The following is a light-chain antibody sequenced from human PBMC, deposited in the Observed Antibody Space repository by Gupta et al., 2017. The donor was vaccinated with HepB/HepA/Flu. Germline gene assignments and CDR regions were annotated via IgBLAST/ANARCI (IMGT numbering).Light chain of an antibody. CDR3: VGWDDSLSGYV. CDR2: NDN. CDR1: SSNIGNDN. Sequence: QPVLPQPPSASGTPGPRVTISCSGSSSNIGNDNAYWYQQLPGTAPKLLIYNDNQRPSGVPDRFSGSKSGTTASLAISGLRSEDEADYYCVGWDDSLSGYVFGAGTKVTVL. J-gene: IGLJ1*01. V-gene: IGLV1-47*02.